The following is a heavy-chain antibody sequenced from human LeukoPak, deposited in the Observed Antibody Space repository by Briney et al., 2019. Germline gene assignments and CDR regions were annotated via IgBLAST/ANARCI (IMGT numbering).Heavy chain of an antibody. CDR2: INPNSGGT. Sequence: ASVKVSCKASGYTFTGYYMHWVRQAPGQGLEWMGWINPNSGGTNYAQKFQGWVTMTRDTSISTAYMELSSLRSEDTAVYYCARDGIAAAGVVDAFDIWGQGTMVTVSS. CDR3: ARDGIAAAGVVDAFDI. J-gene: IGHJ3*02. CDR1: GYTFTGYY. D-gene: IGHD6-13*01. V-gene: IGHV1-2*04.